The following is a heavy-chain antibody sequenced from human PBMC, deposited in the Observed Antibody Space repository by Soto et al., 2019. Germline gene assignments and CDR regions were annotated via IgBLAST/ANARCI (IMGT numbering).Heavy chain of an antibody. V-gene: IGHV4-59*08. CDR2: IYYSGST. CDR1: GGSISSYY. D-gene: IGHD5-12*01. J-gene: IGHJ6*03. Sequence: QVQLQESGPGLVKPSETLSLTCTVSGGSISSYYWSWIRQPPGKGLEWIGYIYYSGSTNYNPSLKSRVTISVDTSKNQFSLKLSSVTAADKAVYYCARRAVATPMDYYYYMDVWGKGTTVTVSS. CDR3: ARRAVATPMDYYYYMDV.